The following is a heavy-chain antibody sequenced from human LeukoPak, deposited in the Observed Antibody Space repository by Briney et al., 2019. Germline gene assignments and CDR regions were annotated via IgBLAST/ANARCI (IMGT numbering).Heavy chain of an antibody. D-gene: IGHD2/OR15-2a*01. CDR3: ARFLFPWGFDY. Sequence: GGSLRLSCIASGFTFSSYEMNWVRQAPGKGLEWVSYISSSGSTTYCADSVKGRFTMSRDNAKNSLYLQMNSLRAEDTAVYYCARFLFPWGFDYWGQGILVTVSS. V-gene: IGHV3-48*03. CDR2: ISSSGSTT. CDR1: GFTFSSYE. J-gene: IGHJ4*02.